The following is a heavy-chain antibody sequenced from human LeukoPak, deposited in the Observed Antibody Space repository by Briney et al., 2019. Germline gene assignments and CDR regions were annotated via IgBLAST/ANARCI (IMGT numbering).Heavy chain of an antibody. V-gene: IGHV3-11*06. CDR1: GFTVSDYY. D-gene: IGHD6-19*01. Sequence: PGGSLRLSCAASGFTVSDYYMNWIRQAPGKGLEWVSYIDRSGSYTNYADSVKGRFTISRDNAKNSLYLQMNSLRAEDTAVYYCATEDSGRFHWGQGTLVTVSS. J-gene: IGHJ4*02. CDR2: IDRSGSYT. CDR3: ATEDSGRFH.